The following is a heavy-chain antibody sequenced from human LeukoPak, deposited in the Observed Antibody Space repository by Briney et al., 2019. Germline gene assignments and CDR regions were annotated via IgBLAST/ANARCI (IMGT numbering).Heavy chain of an antibody. Sequence: SETLSLTCTVSGGSISSYYWSWIRQPPGKGLEWIGYIYYSGSTNYNPSLKSRVTISVDTSKNQFSLKLSSVTAADTAVYYCARWRAVGGVDYWGQGTLVTVSS. CDR2: IYYSGST. V-gene: IGHV4-59*08. CDR1: GGSISSYY. J-gene: IGHJ4*02. D-gene: IGHD4-23*01. CDR3: ARWRAVGGVDY.